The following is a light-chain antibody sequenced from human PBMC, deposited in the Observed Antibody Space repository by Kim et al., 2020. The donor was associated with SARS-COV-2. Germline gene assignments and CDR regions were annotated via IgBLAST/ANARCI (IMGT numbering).Light chain of an antibody. V-gene: IGLV1-44*01. CDR1: SSDIGSNT. CDR2: SNN. CDR3: AAWYARLNGWV. Sequence: GQRVTSSCSGSSSDIGSNTVNCCQQLPGSAPNLLMYSNNQRPSGVPDRFSGSKSGTSASLAISGLQPEDEADYYCAAWYARLNGWVFGGGTQLTVL. J-gene: IGLJ3*02.